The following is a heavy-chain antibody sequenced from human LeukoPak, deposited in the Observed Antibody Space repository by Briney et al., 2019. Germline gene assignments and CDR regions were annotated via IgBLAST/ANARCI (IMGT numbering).Heavy chain of an antibody. CDR1: GFTFSSYW. J-gene: IGHJ4*02. D-gene: IGHD5-18*01. CDR3: ARGGSGYSYGPPFDY. V-gene: IGHV3-7*01. Sequence: GGSLRLSCAASGFTFSSYWMSWARQAPGKGLEWVANIKQDGSEKYYVDSVKGRFTISRDNAKNSLYLQMNSLRAEDTAVYYCARGGSGYSYGPPFDYWGQGTLVTVSS. CDR2: IKQDGSEK.